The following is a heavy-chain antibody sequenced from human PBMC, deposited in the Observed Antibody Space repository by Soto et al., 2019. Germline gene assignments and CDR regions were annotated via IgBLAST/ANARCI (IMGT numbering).Heavy chain of an antibody. CDR1: GGSIRSNNW. Sequence: PSETLSLTCAVSGGSIRSNNWWRWVRQPPGKGLEWIGEIFHNGSTNYNPYLETRVTISVDKSKNQFSLKLSSVTAADTAVYYCARVFSGSYSDYWGQGTLVTVSS. D-gene: IGHD1-26*01. V-gene: IGHV4-4*02. CDR3: ARVFSGSYSDY. J-gene: IGHJ4*02. CDR2: IFHNGST.